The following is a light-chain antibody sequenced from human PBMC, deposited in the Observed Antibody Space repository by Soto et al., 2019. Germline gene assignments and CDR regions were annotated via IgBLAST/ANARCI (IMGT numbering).Light chain of an antibody. CDR1: QSVSSY. CDR2: GAS. Sequence: EIVLTQSPATLSLSPGERATLSCRASQSVSSYLAWYQQKPGQAPRLLIYGASRRATGIPDRFSGSAPGTDFTLTISRLEPEDFAVYFCQQYSDLPMTFGQGTRLE. V-gene: IGKV3-20*01. CDR3: QQYSDLPMT. J-gene: IGKJ5*01.